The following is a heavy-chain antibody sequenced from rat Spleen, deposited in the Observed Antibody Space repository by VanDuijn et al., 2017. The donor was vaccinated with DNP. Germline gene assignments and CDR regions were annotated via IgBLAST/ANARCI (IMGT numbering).Heavy chain of an antibody. J-gene: IGHJ4*01. CDR2: IQNGGST. D-gene: IGHD4-3*01. Sequence: QVQLKESGPGLVQPSHTLSLTCTVAGFSLTSNSVHWVRQLPGKGLEWMGRIQNGGSTDYNSALKSRLSVSRDTSKRQVFLKMNSLQTEDTAIYFCTRDPLYNSGALDAWGQGTSVTVSS. CDR1: GFSLTSNS. V-gene: IGHV2-1*01. CDR3: TRDPLYNSGALDA.